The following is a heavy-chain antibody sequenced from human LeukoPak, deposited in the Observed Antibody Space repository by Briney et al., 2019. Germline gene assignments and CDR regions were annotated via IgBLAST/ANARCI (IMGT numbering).Heavy chain of an antibody. CDR2: IWYDGSNK. J-gene: IGHJ4*02. CDR3: ARDSSSSWYRDFDY. Sequence: GRSLRLPCAASGFTFSSYGMHWVRQAPGKGLEWVAVIWYDGSNKYYADSVKGRFTISRDNSKNTLYLQMNSLRAEDTAVYYCARDSSSSWYRDFDYWGQGTLVTVSS. CDR1: GFTFSSYG. V-gene: IGHV3-33*01. D-gene: IGHD6-13*01.